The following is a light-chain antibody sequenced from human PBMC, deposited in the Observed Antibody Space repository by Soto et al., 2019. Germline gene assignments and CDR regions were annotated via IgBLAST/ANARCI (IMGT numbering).Light chain of an antibody. J-gene: IGLJ2*01. V-gene: IGLV1-40*01. CDR3: QSYDSSLSNLVV. CDR2: DNN. CDR1: SSNTGADYD. Sequence: QLVLTQPPSVSGAPGQRVTISCTGSSSNTGADYDVHWYQHLPGSAPKLLIYDNNIRPSGVPDRFSGSKSGTSASLAITGLQAEDEGDYYCQSYDSSLSNLVVFGGGTKLTVL.